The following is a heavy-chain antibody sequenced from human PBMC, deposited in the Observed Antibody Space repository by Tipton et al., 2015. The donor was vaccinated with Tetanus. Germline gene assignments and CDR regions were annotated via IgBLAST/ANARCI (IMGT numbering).Heavy chain of an antibody. CDR2: IYTSGST. CDR1: GDSISTYC. D-gene: IGHD6-19*01. Sequence: TLSLTCTVSGDSISTYCWNWVRQPAGKGPEWIGRIYTSGSTSGSTHYNPSLKSRATLSLDTSKSQFSLKLSSLTAADSAAYYCTRVTISSGWSDIWGQGTLVTVSS. J-gene: IGHJ3*02. V-gene: IGHV4-4*07. CDR3: TRVTISSGWSDI.